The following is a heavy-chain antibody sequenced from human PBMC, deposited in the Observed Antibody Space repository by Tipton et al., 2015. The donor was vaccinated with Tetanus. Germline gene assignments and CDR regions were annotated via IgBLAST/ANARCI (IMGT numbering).Heavy chain of an antibody. V-gene: IGHV3-33*01. D-gene: IGHD2-15*01. Sequence: SLRLSCAASGFIFSSYGMHWVRQAPGKGLEWVAVSWYDGTDKYYADSVKGRFTISRDNSKNILYLQMNSLRAEDTAVYYCAREADCSGGSCFSGDFDNWGQGTQVTVSS. J-gene: IGHJ4*02. CDR1: GFIFSSYG. CDR2: SWYDGTDK. CDR3: AREADCSGGSCFSGDFDN.